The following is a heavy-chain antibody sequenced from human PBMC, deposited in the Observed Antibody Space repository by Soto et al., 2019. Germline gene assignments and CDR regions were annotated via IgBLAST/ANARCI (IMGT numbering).Heavy chain of an antibody. CDR2: IYYSGIT. Sequence: SETLSLTCTVSDVSISGYYWSWIRQPPGKGLEWIGYIYYSGITNYNPSLKSRVTMSVDTSKNQFSLKLSSVTAADTAVYYCAREGAVVGTGFGYWGQGALVTVSS. CDR1: DVSISGYY. J-gene: IGHJ4*02. CDR3: AREGAVVGTGFGY. D-gene: IGHD6-19*01. V-gene: IGHV4-59*01.